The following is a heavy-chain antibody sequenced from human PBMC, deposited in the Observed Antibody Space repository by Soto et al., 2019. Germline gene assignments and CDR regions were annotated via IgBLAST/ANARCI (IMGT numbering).Heavy chain of an antibody. J-gene: IGHJ4*02. CDR3: ARDPLKWELLPGPRDY. D-gene: IGHD1-26*01. Sequence: GGSLRLSCAASGFTFSSYSMNWVRQAPGKGLEWVSSISSSSSYIYYADSVKGRFTISRDNAKNSLYLQMNSLRAEDTAVYYCARDPLKWELLPGPRDYWGQGTLVTVSS. CDR2: ISSSSSYI. CDR1: GFTFSSYS. V-gene: IGHV3-21*01.